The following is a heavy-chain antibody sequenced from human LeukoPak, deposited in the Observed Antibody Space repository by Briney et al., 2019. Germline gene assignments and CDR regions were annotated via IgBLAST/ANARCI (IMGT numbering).Heavy chain of an antibody. Sequence: PGRSLRLSCAASGFTFSSYGMHWVRQAPGKGLEWVAVIWYDGSNKYYADSVKGRFTISRDNSKNTLYLQMNSLRAEDTAVYYCAKGGTNYYFDYWGQGTLVTVPS. J-gene: IGHJ4*02. V-gene: IGHV3-33*06. CDR3: AKGGTNYYFDY. D-gene: IGHD3-16*01. CDR2: IWYDGSNK. CDR1: GFTFSSYG.